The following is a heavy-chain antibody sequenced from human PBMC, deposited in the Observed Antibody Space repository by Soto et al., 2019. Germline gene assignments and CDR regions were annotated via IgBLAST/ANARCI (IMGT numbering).Heavy chain of an antibody. Sequence: PSETLSLTCTVSGASISGFYYSWIRNCAGKGLEWIGRIYATGTTDYNPSLKSRVMMSVGTSKKQFSLKLRSVTAADTAVYYCVRDGTKTLRDWFDPWGQGISVTVSS. D-gene: IGHD1-1*01. J-gene: IGHJ5*02. V-gene: IGHV4-4*07. CDR2: IYATGTT. CDR1: GASISGFY. CDR3: VRDGTKTLRDWFDP.